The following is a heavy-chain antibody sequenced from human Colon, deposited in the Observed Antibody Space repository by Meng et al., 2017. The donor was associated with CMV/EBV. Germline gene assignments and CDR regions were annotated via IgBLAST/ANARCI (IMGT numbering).Heavy chain of an antibody. CDR2: ISRSSDVT. V-gene: IGHV3-23*01. CDR1: RFTFTTYA. D-gene: IGHD6-19*01. J-gene: IGHJ4*02. CDR3: ARSPQWLAFDY. Sequence: GESLKISCAASRFTFTTYAMSWVRQAPGKGLEWVSAISRSSDVTYYADSVKGRFAISRDNSRNTLYLQMNSLRAEDTAVYYCARSPQWLAFDYWGQGTLVTVSS.